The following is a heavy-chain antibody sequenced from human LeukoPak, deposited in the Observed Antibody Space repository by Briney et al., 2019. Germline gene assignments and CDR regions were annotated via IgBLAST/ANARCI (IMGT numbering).Heavy chain of an antibody. Sequence: GGSLRLSCAASGFTFSSYGMHWVRQAPGKGLECVAFIRYDGSNKYYADSVKGRFTISRDNSKNTLYLQMNSLRAEDTAVYYCAKGPKRYNILTGYFVIETAFDIWGQGTMVTVSS. D-gene: IGHD3-9*01. V-gene: IGHV3-30*02. CDR1: GFTFSSYG. CDR3: AKGPKRYNILTGYFVIETAFDI. CDR2: IRYDGSNK. J-gene: IGHJ3*02.